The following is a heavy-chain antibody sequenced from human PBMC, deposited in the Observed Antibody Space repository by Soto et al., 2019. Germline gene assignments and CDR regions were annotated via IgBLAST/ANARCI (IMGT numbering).Heavy chain of an antibody. CDR2: INSDGSVS. J-gene: IGHJ6*03. CDR3: ARGVCVGGTCYSLAGSFCYYMDV. V-gene: IGHV3-74*02. CDR1: GFTFSNYW. Sequence: EVQLVESGGGLVQPGGSLRLSCAASGFTFSNYWMYWVRQAPGKGLEWVSRINSDGSVSSYADSVKGRLTISRDNVKNTLYLQMDSLRAEDTAVYYCARGVCVGGTCYSLAGSFCYYMDVWGKGTAVTVFS. D-gene: IGHD2-15*01.